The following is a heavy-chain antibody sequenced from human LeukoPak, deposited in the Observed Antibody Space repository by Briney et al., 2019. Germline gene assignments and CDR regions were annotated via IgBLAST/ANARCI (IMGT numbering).Heavy chain of an antibody. CDR2: ISGSGGST. CDR3: AKGGGIAVAGCLFY. J-gene: IGHJ4*02. D-gene: IGHD6-19*01. CDR1: GFTFSSYA. Sequence: GGSLRLSCAASGFTFSSYAMSWVRQAPGKGLEWVSAISGSGGSTYYADSVKGRFTISRDNSKNTLYLQMNSLRAEDTAVYYCAKGGGIAVAGCLFYWGQGTLVTVSS. V-gene: IGHV3-23*01.